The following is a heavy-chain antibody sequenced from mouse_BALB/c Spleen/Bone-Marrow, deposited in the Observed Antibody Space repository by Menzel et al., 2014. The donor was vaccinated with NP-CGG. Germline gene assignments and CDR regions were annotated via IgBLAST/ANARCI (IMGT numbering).Heavy chain of an antibody. CDR3: AREGGYYGSLYAMDY. CDR1: GYTFTSYV. CDR2: INPYNDGT. D-gene: IGHD1-1*01. Sequence: VQLQQSGPELVKPGASVKMSCKASGYTFTSYVMHWVKQKPGQGLEWIGYINPYNDGTKYNEKFKGKATLTSDKSSSTAYMELSSPTSEDSAVYYCAREGGYYGSLYAMDYWGQGTSVTVSS. V-gene: IGHV1-14*01. J-gene: IGHJ4*01.